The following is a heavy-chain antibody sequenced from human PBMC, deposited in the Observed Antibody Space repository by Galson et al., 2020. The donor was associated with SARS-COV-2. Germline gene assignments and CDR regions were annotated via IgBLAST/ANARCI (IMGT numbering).Heavy chain of an antibody. Sequence: GGSLRLSCAASGFTFSSYSMNWVRQAPGKGLEWVSSISSSSSYIYYADSVKGRFTISRDNAKNSLYLQMNSLRAEDTAVYYCASTVTRSSERYFDYWGQGTLVTVSS. CDR1: GFTFSSYS. D-gene: IGHD4-17*01. V-gene: IGHV3-21*01. CDR2: ISSSSSYI. J-gene: IGHJ4*02. CDR3: ASTVTRSSERYFDY.